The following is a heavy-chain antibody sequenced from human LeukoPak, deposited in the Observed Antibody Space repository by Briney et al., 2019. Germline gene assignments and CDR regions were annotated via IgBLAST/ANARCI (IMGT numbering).Heavy chain of an antibody. D-gene: IGHD3-22*01. CDR3: ARGAQYYYDSSGYYY. CDR2: IIPIFGTA. CDR1: GGTFSSYA. Sequence: SVKVSFKPSGGTFSSYAISWVRQAPGQGLEWMGGIIPIFGTANYAQKFQGRVTITTDESTSTAYMKLSSLRSEDTAVYYCARGAQYYYDSSGYYYWGQGTLVTVSS. V-gene: IGHV1-69*05. J-gene: IGHJ4*02.